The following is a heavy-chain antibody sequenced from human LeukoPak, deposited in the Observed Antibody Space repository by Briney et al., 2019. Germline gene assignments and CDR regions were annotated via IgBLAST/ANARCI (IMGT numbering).Heavy chain of an antibody. V-gene: IGHV3-30*18. CDR3: AKRGYSYGCDY. CDR1: GFTFSSYG. CDR2: ISYDGSNK. J-gene: IGHJ4*02. D-gene: IGHD5-18*01. Sequence: GGSLRLSCAASGFTFSSYGMHWVRQAPGKGLEWVAVISYDGSNKYYADSVKGRFTISRDNSKNTLYLQMNSLRAEDTAVYYCAKRGYSYGCDYWGKGTLVTASS.